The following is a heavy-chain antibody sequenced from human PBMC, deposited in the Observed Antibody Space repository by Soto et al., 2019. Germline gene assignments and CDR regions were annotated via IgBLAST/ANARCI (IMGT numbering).Heavy chain of an antibody. J-gene: IGHJ4*02. CDR3: TVRHGGSYFGYFDH. CDR2: VKSIADYGTT. D-gene: IGHD1-26*01. V-gene: IGHV3-15*01. CDR1: GFTVSNAW. Sequence: GSLRLSCAASGFTVSNAWMMWVRQAPGKGLEWVAWVKSIADYGTTDYAAPVKGRFTISRDDSENTLYLQMDSLKTEDTAVYFCTVRHGGSYFGYFDHWGRGILVTVSS.